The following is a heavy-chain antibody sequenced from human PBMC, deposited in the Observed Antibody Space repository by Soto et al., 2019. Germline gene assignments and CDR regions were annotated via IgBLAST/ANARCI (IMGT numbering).Heavy chain of an antibody. CDR1: GGTFSSYA. CDR3: ARGSPHYGDDHYYFDY. CDR2: IIPIFGTA. D-gene: IGHD4-17*01. Sequence: ASVKVSCKASGGTFSSYAISWVRQAPGQGLEWMGGIIPIFGTANYTQKFQGRVTVTADESTSTAYMELSSLRSEDTAVYYCARGSPHYGDDHYYFDYWGQGTLVTVSS. J-gene: IGHJ4*02. V-gene: IGHV1-69*13.